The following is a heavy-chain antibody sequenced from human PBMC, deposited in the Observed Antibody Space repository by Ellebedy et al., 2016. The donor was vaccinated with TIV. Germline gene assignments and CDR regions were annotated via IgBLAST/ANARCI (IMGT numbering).Heavy chain of an antibody. D-gene: IGHD3-10*01. CDR2: LISDGSSS. Sequence: GESLKISCSASGFTFSSYWMHWVRQAPGKGLVWVSRLISDGSSSDYADSVKGRFTISRDNAKNTLYLQLNSLRAEDTAVYYCARDETYYYGSGSYDHWGQGTLVTVSS. CDR3: ARDETYYYGSGSYDH. V-gene: IGHV3-74*01. CDR1: GFTFSSYW. J-gene: IGHJ4*02.